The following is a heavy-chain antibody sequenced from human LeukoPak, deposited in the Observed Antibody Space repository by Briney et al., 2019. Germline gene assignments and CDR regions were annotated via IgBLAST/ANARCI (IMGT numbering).Heavy chain of an antibody. CDR1: GYSISSGYY. CDR2: IYHSGST. V-gene: IGHV4-38-2*02. CDR3: ARDIRGEQYDYGDYGY. Sequence: KPSETLSLTCTVSGYSISSGYYWGWIRQPPGKGPEWIGSIYHSGSTYYNPSLKSRVTISVDTSKNQFSLKLSSVTAADTAVYYCARDIRGEQYDYGDYGYWGQGTLVSVSS. D-gene: IGHD4-17*01. J-gene: IGHJ4*02.